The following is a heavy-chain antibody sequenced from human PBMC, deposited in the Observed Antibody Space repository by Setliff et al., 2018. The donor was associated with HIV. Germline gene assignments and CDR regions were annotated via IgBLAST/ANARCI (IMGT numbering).Heavy chain of an antibody. Sequence: PSETLSLTCTVSGDSISSYYWNWIRQPAGKGLEWIGRFQSSGRTNYNPSLKSRVTMSVDTSKNQFSLKLSSVTAADTAVYYCARVRLTMIMMVDYFDQWGQGTLVTVSS. V-gene: IGHV4-4*07. CDR3: ARVRLTMIMMVDYFDQ. CDR1: GDSISSYY. J-gene: IGHJ4*02. CDR2: FQSSGRT. D-gene: IGHD3-22*01.